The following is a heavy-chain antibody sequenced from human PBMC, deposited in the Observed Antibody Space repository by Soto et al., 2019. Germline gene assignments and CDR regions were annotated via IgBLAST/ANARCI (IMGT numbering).Heavy chain of an antibody. CDR3: ARDRITVNVDYYYDMDV. J-gene: IGHJ6*02. D-gene: IGHD6-19*01. CDR1: GFTFSSYG. CDR2: ISSGGGNK. V-gene: IGHV3-30*03. Sequence: PGGSLRLSCAASGFTFSSYGMHWVRQAPGKGLEWVAVISSGGGNKNYADSVKGRFTISRDNSKNTLYLQMNGLRAEDTAVYYCARDRITVNVDYYYDMDVWGQGTTVTVSS.